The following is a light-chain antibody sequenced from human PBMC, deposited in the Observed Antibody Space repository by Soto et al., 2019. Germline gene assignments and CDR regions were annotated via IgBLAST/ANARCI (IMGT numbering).Light chain of an antibody. V-gene: IGLV2-11*01. Sequence: QSALTQPRSVSGSPGQSVTISCTGTSSDVGGYNYVSWYQQHPGKAPKLMIYDVTTRPSGVPDRFSGSKSGNTASLTISALQSEDEADYYCCSYTGSYTLKVFGGGTKLTVL. CDR2: DVT. CDR1: SSDVGGYNY. J-gene: IGLJ3*02. CDR3: CSYTGSYTLKV.